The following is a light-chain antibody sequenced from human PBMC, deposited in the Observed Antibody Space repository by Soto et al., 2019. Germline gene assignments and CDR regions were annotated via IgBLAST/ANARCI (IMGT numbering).Light chain of an antibody. J-gene: IGKJ4*01. V-gene: IGKV1-39*01. CDR3: QQSYNTHALT. CDR2: AAS. CDR1: QSISSY. Sequence: DIQMTQSPPSLSASVGDRVTITCRASQSISSYLNWYQQKPGKAPHLLIYAASSLQSGVPSRFSGSGSGTDFSLTISSLQPEDFATYYCQQSYNTHALTFGGGTKVEIK.